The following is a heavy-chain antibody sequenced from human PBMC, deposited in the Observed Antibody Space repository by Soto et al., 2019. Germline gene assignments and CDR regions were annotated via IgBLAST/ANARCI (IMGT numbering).Heavy chain of an antibody. CDR2: IIPIFGTA. D-gene: IGHD2-2*01. CDR3: ARHVPAAGYYYGMDV. V-gene: IGHV1-69*12. Sequence: QVQLVQSGAEVKKPGSSVKVSCKASGGTFSSYAISWVRQAPGQGLEWMGGIIPIFGTANYAQKVQGRVTITADEATSTAYMEMSSLRSEDTAVYYCARHVPAAGYYYGMDVWGQGTTVTVSS. CDR1: GGTFSSYA. J-gene: IGHJ6*02.